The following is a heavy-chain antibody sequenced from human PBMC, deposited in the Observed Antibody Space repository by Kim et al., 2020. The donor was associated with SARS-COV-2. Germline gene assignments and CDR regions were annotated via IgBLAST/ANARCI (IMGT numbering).Heavy chain of an antibody. J-gene: IGHJ3*02. CDR3: AREDPGYSYGYEAFDI. V-gene: IGHV4-31*03. Sequence: SETLSLTCTVSGGSISSGGYYWSWIRQHPGKGLEWIGYIYYSGSTYYNPSLKSRVTISVDTSKNQFSLKLSSVTAADTAVYYCAREDPGYSYGYEAFDIWGQGTMVTVSS. D-gene: IGHD5-18*01. CDR1: GGSISSGGYY. CDR2: IYYSGST.